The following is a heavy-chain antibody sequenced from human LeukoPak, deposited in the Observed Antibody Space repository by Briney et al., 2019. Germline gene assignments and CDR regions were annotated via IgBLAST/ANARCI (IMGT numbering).Heavy chain of an antibody. Sequence: GGSLRLSCAASGFTFSSYGMSWVRQAPGKGLEWVSYISSSGSTIYYADSVKGRFTISRDNSKNTLYLQMNSLRAEDTTLYYCARDAYYYDSSGSLYWGQGTLVTVSS. V-gene: IGHV3-48*01. D-gene: IGHD3-22*01. J-gene: IGHJ4*02. CDR1: GFTFSSYG. CDR2: ISSSGSTI. CDR3: ARDAYYYDSSGSLY.